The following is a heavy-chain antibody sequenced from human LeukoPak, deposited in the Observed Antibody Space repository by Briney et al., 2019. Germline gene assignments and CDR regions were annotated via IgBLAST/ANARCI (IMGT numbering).Heavy chain of an antibody. CDR2: IRDDGSNK. CDR1: GFTFGSYG. D-gene: IGHD3-10*01. Sequence: GGSLRLSCAASGFTFGSYGMHWVRQAPVKGLEWVAFIRDDGSNKNYADSVKGRFTISRDNSKNTLYLQMNSLRAEDTAVYYCARDLNFEMVPDAFDIWGQGTMVTVSS. V-gene: IGHV3-30*02. J-gene: IGHJ3*02. CDR3: ARDLNFEMVPDAFDI.